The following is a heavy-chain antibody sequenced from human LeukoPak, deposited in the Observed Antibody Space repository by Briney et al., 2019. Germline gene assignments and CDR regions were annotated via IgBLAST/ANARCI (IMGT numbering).Heavy chain of an antibody. D-gene: IGHD6-19*01. CDR3: AKDPLAYNSGWYYFDY. J-gene: IGHJ4*02. CDR1: GFTFSSYA. CDR2: IRYDGTNN. V-gene: IGHV3-30*02. Sequence: PGRSLRLSCAASGFTFSSYAMHWVRQAPGKGLEWVAFIRYDGTNNYYVDSVKGRFTISRDDSKNTLYLQMNSLRTEDTAVYYCAKDPLAYNSGWYYFDYWGQGTLVTVSS.